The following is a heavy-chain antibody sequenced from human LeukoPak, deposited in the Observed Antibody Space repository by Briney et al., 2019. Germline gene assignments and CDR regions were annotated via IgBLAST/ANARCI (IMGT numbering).Heavy chain of an antibody. D-gene: IGHD3-10*01. CDR3: AKDLKSMVRGACMDA. J-gene: IGHJ6*02. Sequence: EGSLRLSCAASGFTFSSYGMHWVRQAPGKRLEWVAVITYDGYYKYYADSVKGRFTISSDNSKNTLFLQMNSLRAEDTAVYYCAKDLKSMVRGACMDAWGQGTTVTVSS. V-gene: IGHV3-30*18. CDR1: GFTFSSYG. CDR2: ITYDGYYK.